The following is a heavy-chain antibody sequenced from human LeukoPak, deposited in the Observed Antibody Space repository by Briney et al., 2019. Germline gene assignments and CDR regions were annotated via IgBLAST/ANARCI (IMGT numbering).Heavy chain of an antibody. J-gene: IGHJ4*02. V-gene: IGHV4-4*07. Sequence: SETLSLTCTVSGGSISSYSWSWIRQPAGKGLEWIGRIFASGSTKYNPSLKSRVTMSVDTSKNQFSLKLSSVTAADTAVYYCARENLGYSYGAFDYWGQGTLVTVSS. D-gene: IGHD5-18*01. CDR1: GGSISSYS. CDR2: IFASGST. CDR3: ARENLGYSYGAFDY.